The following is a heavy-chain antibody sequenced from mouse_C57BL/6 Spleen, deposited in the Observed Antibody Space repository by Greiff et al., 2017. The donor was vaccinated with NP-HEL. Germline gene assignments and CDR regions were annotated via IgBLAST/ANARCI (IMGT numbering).Heavy chain of an antibody. CDR2: IYPRDGST. J-gene: IGHJ1*03. Sequence: VQLVESGPELVKPGASVKLSCKASGYTFTSYDINWVKQRPGQGLEWIGWIYPRDGSTKYNEKFKGKATLTVDTSSSTAYMELHSLTSEDSAVYFCARATTVVAYWYFDVWGTGTTVTVSS. D-gene: IGHD1-1*01. CDR1: GYTFTSYD. V-gene: IGHV1-85*01. CDR3: ARATTVVAYWYFDV.